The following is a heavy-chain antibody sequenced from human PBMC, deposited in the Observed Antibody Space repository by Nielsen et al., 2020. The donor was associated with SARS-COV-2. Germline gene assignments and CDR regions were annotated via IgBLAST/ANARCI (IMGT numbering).Heavy chain of an antibody. J-gene: IGHJ6*02. CDR1: GGSISSYY. D-gene: IGHD6-19*01. Sequence: SETLSLTCTVSGGSISSYYWSWIRQPPGKGLEWIGYIYYSGSTNYNPSLKSRVTISVDTSKNQFSLKLSSVTAADTAVYYCARGRLSGSGWYGHYYYGMDVWGQGTTVTVSS. CDR3: ARGRLSGSGWYGHYYYGMDV. CDR2: IYYSGST. V-gene: IGHV4-59*12.